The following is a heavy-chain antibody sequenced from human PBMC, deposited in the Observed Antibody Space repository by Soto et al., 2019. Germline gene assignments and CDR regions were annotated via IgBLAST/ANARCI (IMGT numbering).Heavy chain of an antibody. V-gene: IGHV4-30-4*01. D-gene: IGHD6-19*01. Sequence: SEILSLTCTVCGGSISSGDYYWSWIRQPPWEVLEWIGYIYYSGSTYYNPSLKSRVTISVDTSKNQFSLTLSSVTAADTDVYYCARIPYSSASPDYWGQGNLLTLSS. CDR3: ARIPYSSASPDY. CDR1: GGSISSGDYY. CDR2: IYYSGST. J-gene: IGHJ4*02.